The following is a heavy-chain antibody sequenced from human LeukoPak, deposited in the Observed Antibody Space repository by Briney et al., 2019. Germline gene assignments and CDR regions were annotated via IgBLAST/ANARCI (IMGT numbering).Heavy chain of an antibody. V-gene: IGHV4-59*01. D-gene: IGHD3-16*01. CDR2: IYYSAST. CDR1: GGSISSYY. J-gene: IGHJ2*01. Sequence: SETLSLNCTVSGGSISSYYWNWIRQPPGKELEWIGYIYYSASTSYNPSLQSRITISVDTSKRQFSLNLRSVTAADTAVYYCALGDWYFDVWGRGALVTVSS. CDR3: ALGDWYFDV.